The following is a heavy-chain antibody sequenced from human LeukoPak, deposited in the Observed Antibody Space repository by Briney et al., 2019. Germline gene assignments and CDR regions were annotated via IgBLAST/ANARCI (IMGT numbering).Heavy chain of an antibody. Sequence: PGGSLRLSCVVSGLRFRNYGMHWVRQARGRGLEWVAVIYYDGSNQYYADSVKGRFTVSRDNAKNTLYLQMDSRRAEDTAVYYCATDRNSGKYYDYWGQGTLVTVSS. CDR2: IYYDGSNQ. V-gene: IGHV3-33*01. D-gene: IGHD1-26*01. CDR3: ATDRNSGKYYDY. J-gene: IGHJ4*02. CDR1: GLRFRNYG.